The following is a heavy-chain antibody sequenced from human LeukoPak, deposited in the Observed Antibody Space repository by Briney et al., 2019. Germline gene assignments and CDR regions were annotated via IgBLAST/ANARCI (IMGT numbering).Heavy chain of an antibody. D-gene: IGHD2-21*01. CDR2: SSTYSANT. Sequence: ASVKVSCKASGYTFSSYGISWVRQAPGQGLEWMGWSSTYSANTNYAQKLQGRVTMTTDTSTSTAYMELRSLRSDDTAMYYCARVCAYCGGDWPAEDYWGQGTLVPVSS. CDR3: ARVCAYCGGDWPAEDY. CDR1: GYTFSSYG. J-gene: IGHJ4*02. V-gene: IGHV1-18*01.